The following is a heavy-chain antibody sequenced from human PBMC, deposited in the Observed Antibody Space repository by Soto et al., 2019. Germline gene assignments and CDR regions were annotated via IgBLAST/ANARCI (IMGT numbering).Heavy chain of an antibody. CDR3: ARQGWGHYYDSSAEDI. CDR2: IYPGASDT. CDR1: GYSFTSYW. V-gene: IGHV5-51*01. Sequence: GEFLKTSCDASGYSFTSYWIGWVRQMPGKGLEGMGIIYPGASDTRYSPSFQGQVTISADKSITTAHLQWSSLKASDTAMYYCARQGWGHYYDSSAEDIWGQGTMVTVSS. D-gene: IGHD3-22*01. J-gene: IGHJ3*02.